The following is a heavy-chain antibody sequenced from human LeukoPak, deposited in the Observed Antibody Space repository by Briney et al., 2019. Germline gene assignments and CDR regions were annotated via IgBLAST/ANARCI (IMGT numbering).Heavy chain of an antibody. J-gene: IGHJ4*02. V-gene: IGHV3-15*01. CDR3: TTEYIAAAAPFDY. D-gene: IGHD6-25*01. CDR2: IKSKTDGGTI. Sequence: GGSLRLSCAASGSTFSNAWMSWVRQAPGKGLEWVGRIKSKTDGGTIDYAAPVKGRFTISRDDSKNTLYLQMNSLKTEDTAVYYCTTEYIAAAAPFDYWGQGTLVTVSS. CDR1: GSTFSNAW.